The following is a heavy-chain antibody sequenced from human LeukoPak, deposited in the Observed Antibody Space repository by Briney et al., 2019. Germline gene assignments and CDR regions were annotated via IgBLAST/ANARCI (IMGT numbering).Heavy chain of an antibody. V-gene: IGHV1-24*01. D-gene: IGHD1-26*01. CDR3: ATDSRGEEGELAPDAFDI. J-gene: IGHJ3*02. CDR1: GYTLTELS. Sequence: GASVKVSCKVSGYTLTELSMHWVRQAPGKGLEWMGGFDPEDGETIYAQKFQGRVTMTEDTSTDTAYMELSSLRSEDTAVYYCATDSRGEEGELAPDAFDIWGQGTMVTVSS. CDR2: FDPEDGET.